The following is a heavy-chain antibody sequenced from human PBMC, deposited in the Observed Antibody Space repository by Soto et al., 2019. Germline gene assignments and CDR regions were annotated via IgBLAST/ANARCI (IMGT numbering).Heavy chain of an antibody. V-gene: IGHV1-69*13. D-gene: IGHD5-12*01. CDR1: GGTFSSYA. Sequence: ASVKVSCKASGGTFSSYAISWVRQAPGQGLEWMGGIIPIFGTANYAQKFQGRVTITADESTSTAYMELSSLRSEDTAVYYCARACSGYPSDYYYYGMDVWGQGTTVTVSS. CDR2: IIPIFGTA. J-gene: IGHJ6*02. CDR3: ARACSGYPSDYYYYGMDV.